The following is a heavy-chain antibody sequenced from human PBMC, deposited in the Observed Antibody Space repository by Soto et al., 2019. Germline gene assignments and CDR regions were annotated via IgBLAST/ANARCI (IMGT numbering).Heavy chain of an antibody. Sequence: QVQLVQSGAEVKKPGSSVKVSCKASGGTFSNYPISWVRQAPGQGLEWMGGIIPIFGTVNYAQKFQGRDTITADESTSTAYMELSSLRSEDTAVYYCARGNHRWLQLWYFDLWGRGNLVTVSS. CDR3: ARGNHRWLQLWYFDL. J-gene: IGHJ2*01. CDR2: IIPIFGTV. CDR1: GGTFSNYP. D-gene: IGHD5-12*01. V-gene: IGHV1-69*12.